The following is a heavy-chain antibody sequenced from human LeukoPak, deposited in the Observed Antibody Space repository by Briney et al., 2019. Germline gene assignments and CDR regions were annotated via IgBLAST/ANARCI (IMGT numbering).Heavy chain of an antibody. J-gene: IGHJ5*02. CDR1: GGSISTSSYY. V-gene: IGHV4-39*07. CDR3: ARVYSSSWYHWFDP. Sequence: SETLSLTCTVSGGSISTSSYYWGWVRQPPGKGLEWIGNIFYSGSTYYSPPLKSRVTISVDTSKNQFSLKLSSVTAADTAVYYCARVYSSSWYHWFDPWGQGTLVTVSS. D-gene: IGHD6-13*01. CDR2: IFYSGST.